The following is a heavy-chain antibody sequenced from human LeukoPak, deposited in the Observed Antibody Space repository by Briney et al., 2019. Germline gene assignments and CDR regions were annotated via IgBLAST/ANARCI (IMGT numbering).Heavy chain of an antibody. V-gene: IGHV4-59*08. Sequence: SETLSLTCTVSGGSISSYYWSWIRQRPGKGLEWIGYIYYSGSTNYNPSLKSRVTISVDTSRNQFSLKLSSVTAADTAVYYCARYSSSWFYVDYWGQGTLVTVSS. CDR3: ARYSSSWFYVDY. CDR1: GGSISSYY. CDR2: IYYSGST. D-gene: IGHD6-13*01. J-gene: IGHJ4*02.